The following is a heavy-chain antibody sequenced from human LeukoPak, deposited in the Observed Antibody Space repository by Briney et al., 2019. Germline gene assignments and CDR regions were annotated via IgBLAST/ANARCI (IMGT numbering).Heavy chain of an antibody. D-gene: IGHD2-21*02. CDR2: IASNSGSI. V-gene: IGHV3-9*01. J-gene: IGHJ4*02. CDR3: AKRGRGLLVTGSYFDS. Sequence: PGGSLRLSCAASGFTFSSYEMNRVRQAPGKGLEWVSGIASNSGSIVYADSVKGRFTISRDNAKNFLYLQMDTLRTEDTALYYCAKRGRGLLVTGSYFDSWGQGTLVTVSS. CDR1: GFTFSSYE.